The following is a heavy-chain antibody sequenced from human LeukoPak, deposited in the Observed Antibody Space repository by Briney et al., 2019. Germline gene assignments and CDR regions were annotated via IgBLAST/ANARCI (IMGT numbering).Heavy chain of an antibody. Sequence: GASVKVSCKASGYTFTGYCMHWVRQAPGQGLEWMGWINPNSGGTNYAQKFQGRVTMTRDTSISTAYMELSRLRSDDTAVYYCARGGPLIQLWLDYWGQGTLVTVSS. CDR1: GYTFTGYC. CDR3: ARGGPLIQLWLDY. J-gene: IGHJ4*02. D-gene: IGHD5-18*01. CDR2: INPNSGGT. V-gene: IGHV1-2*02.